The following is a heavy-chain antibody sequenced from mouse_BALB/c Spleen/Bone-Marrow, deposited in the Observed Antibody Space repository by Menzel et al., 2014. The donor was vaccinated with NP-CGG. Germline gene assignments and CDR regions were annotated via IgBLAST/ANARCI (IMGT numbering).Heavy chain of an antibody. D-gene: IGHD1-2*01. CDR3: ARRFITTAAWFAY. V-gene: IGHV1S29*02. J-gene: IGHJ3*01. CDR1: GYTFTDYN. Sequence: VHLQQPGPELVKPGASVKISCKASGYTFTDYNMHWVKQSHGKSLEWIGYIYPYNGGTGYNQKFKSKATLTVDNSSSAAYMELRSLTSEDSAVYFCARRFITTAAWFAYWGQGTLVTVSA. CDR2: IYPYNGGT.